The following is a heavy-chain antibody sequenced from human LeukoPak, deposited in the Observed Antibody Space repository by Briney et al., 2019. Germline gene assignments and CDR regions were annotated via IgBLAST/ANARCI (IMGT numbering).Heavy chain of an antibody. CDR2: ISAYNGKT. CDR3: ARVTGMEWELLAVYFDY. Sequence: ASVKVSCKASGYTFTSYGISWVRQAPGQGLEWMGWISAYNGKTKYAQKVQGRVTMTTDTSTNTAYMELRSLRFDDTAVYSCARVTGMEWELLAVYFDYWGQGTLITVSS. V-gene: IGHV1-18*01. D-gene: IGHD1-26*01. CDR1: GYTFTSYG. J-gene: IGHJ4*02.